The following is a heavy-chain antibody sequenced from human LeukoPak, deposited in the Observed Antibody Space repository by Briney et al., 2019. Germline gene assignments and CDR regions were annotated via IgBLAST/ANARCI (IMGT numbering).Heavy chain of an antibody. CDR1: GYTFTGYY. J-gene: IGHJ5*02. Sequence: ASVKVSCKASGYTFTGYYFHWVRQAPGQGLEWMGWINPNTAGTNYAQKFLGGVTLTWDTSISTAYMELNRLTSDDTATYFCARDRADEYSSGSYVSFDPWGRGTLLTVSS. CDR2: INPNTAGT. D-gene: IGHD3-10*01. V-gene: IGHV1-2*02. CDR3: ARDRADEYSSGSYVSFDP.